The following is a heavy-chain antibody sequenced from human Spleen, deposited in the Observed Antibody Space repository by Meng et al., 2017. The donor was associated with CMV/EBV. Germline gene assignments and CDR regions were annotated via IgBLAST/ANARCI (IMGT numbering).Heavy chain of an antibody. J-gene: IGHJ4*02. D-gene: IGHD5-18*01. CDR1: GYSFTSYW. CDR2: IFPGDSDT. CDR3: ARPDSYGYPFYFDY. V-gene: IGHV5-51*01. Sequence: GGSLRLSCKGSGYSFTSYWIAWVRQMPGKGLEWMGIIFPGDSDTTYSPSFQGQVTISADKSISTAYLQWSSLRASDTAIYYCARPDSYGYPFYFDYWGQGTLVTVSS.